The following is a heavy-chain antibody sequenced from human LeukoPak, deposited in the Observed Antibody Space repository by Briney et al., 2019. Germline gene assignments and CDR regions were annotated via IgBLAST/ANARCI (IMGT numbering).Heavy chain of an antibody. V-gene: IGHV6-1*01. CDR2: TYYSSKWYN. CDR1: GDSFSSNSAA. CDR3: ARDLGAMVTFVIGYFDY. J-gene: IGHJ4*02. Sequence: SQTLSLTCAISGDSFSSNSAAWNWIRQSPSRDREWLVRTYYSSKWYNDYAVSVKSRITINPDTSKNQFSLQLNSVNPEDTAVYYCARDLGAMVTFVIGYFDYWGQGTLVTVSS. D-gene: IGHD5-18*01.